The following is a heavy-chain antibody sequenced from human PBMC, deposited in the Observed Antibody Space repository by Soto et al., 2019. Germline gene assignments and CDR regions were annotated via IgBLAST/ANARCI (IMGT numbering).Heavy chain of an antibody. D-gene: IGHD4-17*01. J-gene: IGHJ4*02. CDR3: TTRNPPYGDYPHDY. V-gene: IGHV3-15*01. Sequence: EVQLVESGGGLVKPGESLRLSCVVSGLPFTNAWMTWVRQVSGKGLEWVGRIKSKSDGGTTDYAAPVKGRFTISRDDSKDIVYLQINSLKTEDTALYHCTTRNPPYGDYPHDYWGQGTLVTVSS. CDR2: IKSKSDGGTT. CDR1: GLPFTNAW.